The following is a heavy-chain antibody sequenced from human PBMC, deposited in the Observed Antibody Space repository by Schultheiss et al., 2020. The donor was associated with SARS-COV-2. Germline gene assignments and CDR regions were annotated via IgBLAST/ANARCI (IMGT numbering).Heavy chain of an antibody. V-gene: IGHV3-23*01. CDR1: GFTFSDYY. Sequence: GGSLRLSCAASGFTFSDYYMSWIRQAPGKGLEWVSAISGSGGSTYYADSVKGRFTISRDNSKNTLYLQMNSLRAEYTAVYYCARDLGYSYGYGEDYWGQGTLVTVSS. CDR2: ISGSGGST. D-gene: IGHD5-18*01. J-gene: IGHJ4*02. CDR3: ARDLGYSYGYGEDY.